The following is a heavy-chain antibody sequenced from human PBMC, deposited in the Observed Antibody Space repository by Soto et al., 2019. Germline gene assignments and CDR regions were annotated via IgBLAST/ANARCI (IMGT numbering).Heavy chain of an antibody. CDR1: GSTFSGYA. J-gene: IGHJ6*02. CDR3: ARSGITIFGVVSYYYYGMDV. V-gene: IGHV1-69*13. CDR2: IIPIFGTA. Sequence: SVKVCCEEPGSTFSGYASSWLRQAPGQGLEWMGGIIPIFGTANYAQKFQGRVTITADESTSTAYMELSSLRSEDTAVYYCARSGITIFGVVSYYYYGMDVWGQ. D-gene: IGHD3-3*01.